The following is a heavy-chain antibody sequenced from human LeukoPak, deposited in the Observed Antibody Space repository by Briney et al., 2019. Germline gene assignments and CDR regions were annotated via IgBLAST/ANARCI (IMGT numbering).Heavy chain of an antibody. J-gene: IGHJ4*02. Sequence: GGSLRLSCAASGFTFSSYGMHWVRQAPGKGLEWVAVISYDGSNKYYADSVKGRFTISRDNSKNTLYLQMNSLRAEDTAVYYCAKATVVTPRVLDYWGQGTLVTVSS. CDR1: GFTFSSYG. CDR2: ISYDGSNK. V-gene: IGHV3-30*18. D-gene: IGHD4-23*01. CDR3: AKATVVTPRVLDY.